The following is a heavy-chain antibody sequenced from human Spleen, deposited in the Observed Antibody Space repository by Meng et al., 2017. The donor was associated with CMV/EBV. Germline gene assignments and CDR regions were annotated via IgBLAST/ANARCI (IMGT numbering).Heavy chain of an antibody. J-gene: IGHJ6*02. Sequence: ASVKVSCKASGYTFTSYGISWVRQAPGQGLEWMGWISAYNGNTNYAQKLPGRVTMTTDTSTSTAYMELRSLRSDDTAVYYCARVDSHSSSAREGYYYYGMDVWGQGTTVTVSS. CDR3: ARVDSHSSSAREGYYYYGMDV. D-gene: IGHD6-6*01. CDR2: ISAYNGNT. V-gene: IGHV1-18*01. CDR1: GYTFTSYG.